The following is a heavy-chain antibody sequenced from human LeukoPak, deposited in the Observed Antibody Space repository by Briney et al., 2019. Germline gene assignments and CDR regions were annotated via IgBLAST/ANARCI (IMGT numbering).Heavy chain of an antibody. CDR2: ISSSSSYI. V-gene: IGHV3-21*01. Sequence: TGGSLRLSCAASGFTFSDAWMSWVRQAPGKGLEWVSSISSSSSYIYYADSVKGRFTISRDNAKNSLYLQMNSLRAEDTAVYYCAREGRWQQFSYFDYWGQGTLVTVSS. J-gene: IGHJ4*02. CDR3: AREGRWQQFSYFDY. D-gene: IGHD5-24*01. CDR1: GFTFSDAW.